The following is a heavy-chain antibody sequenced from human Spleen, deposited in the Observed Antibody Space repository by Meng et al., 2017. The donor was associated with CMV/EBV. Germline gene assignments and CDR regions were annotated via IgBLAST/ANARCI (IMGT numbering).Heavy chain of an antibody. Sequence: QVQLQESGPGLVQAAGTLSLTCVVSGGSISNDNWWNWVRQPPGKGLEWIGQIYRSGSTNYNPSLKSRVTMSVDKSKNQFSLKLSSVTDADTAVYYCAGSRQYYFDYWGRGTLVTVSS. CDR1: GGSISNDNW. V-gene: IGHV4-4*02. J-gene: IGHJ4*02. CDR2: IYRSGST. CDR3: AGSRQYYFDY. D-gene: IGHD2/OR15-2a*01.